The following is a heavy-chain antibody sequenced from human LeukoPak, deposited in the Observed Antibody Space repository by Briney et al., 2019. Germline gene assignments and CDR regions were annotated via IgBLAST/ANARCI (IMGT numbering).Heavy chain of an antibody. CDR2: VPFRGGT. D-gene: IGHD4-17*01. Sequence: SETLSLTRSVSGASITDSGYYWSWIRQPPGKGLELIGFVPFRGGTYYSPSLMSRVTISQDTSKNQFSLSLTSVTAADTAVYFCARGGPYGDPYTFWGQGRMIAVS. J-gene: IGHJ4*02. CDR3: ARGGPYGDPYTF. V-gene: IGHV4-30-4*01. CDR1: GASITDSGYY.